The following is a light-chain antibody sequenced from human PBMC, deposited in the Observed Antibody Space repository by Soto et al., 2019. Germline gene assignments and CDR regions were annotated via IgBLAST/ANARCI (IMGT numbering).Light chain of an antibody. Sequence: QSVLTQPPSASGTPGQRVTMSCSGSRSDIGSNSVSWYQHLPGAAPKLVIYNNNQRASGIPDRFSGPKSGTSASLAISGLQSEDEAHYYCAAWDDNLSGTWVFGGGTKLTVL. CDR2: NNN. CDR3: AAWDDNLSGTWV. V-gene: IGLV1-44*01. J-gene: IGLJ3*02. CDR1: RSDIGSNS.